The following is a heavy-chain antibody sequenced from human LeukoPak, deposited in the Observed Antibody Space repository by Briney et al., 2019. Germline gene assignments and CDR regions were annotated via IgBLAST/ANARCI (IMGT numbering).Heavy chain of an antibody. CDR1: GFTFSSYG. V-gene: IGHV3-30*03. CDR2: ISYDGSNK. CDR3: ARGNYDILTGYYPIDY. J-gene: IGHJ4*02. D-gene: IGHD3-9*01. Sequence: GGSLGLSCAASGFTFSSYGMHWVRQAPGKGLEWVAVISYDGSNKYYADSVKGRFTISRDNSKNTLYLQMNSLRAEDTAVYYCARGNYDILTGYYPIDYWGQGTLVTVSS.